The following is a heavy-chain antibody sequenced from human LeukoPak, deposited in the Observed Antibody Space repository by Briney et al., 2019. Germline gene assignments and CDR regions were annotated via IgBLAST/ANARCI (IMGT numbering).Heavy chain of an antibody. CDR1: GRFFSGYY. V-gene: IGHV4-34*01. Sequence: SETVSLTCAVYGRFFSGYYWSWIRQPPGTGLEWIGEINHSGITNYNPSLKSRVTISVETSKNQFSLKLSSVTAADTAVYYWARVQSFYYDILTGYYNYGMDVWGQGTTVTVSS. D-gene: IGHD3-9*01. CDR2: INHSGIT. J-gene: IGHJ6*02. CDR3: ARVQSFYYDILTGYYNYGMDV.